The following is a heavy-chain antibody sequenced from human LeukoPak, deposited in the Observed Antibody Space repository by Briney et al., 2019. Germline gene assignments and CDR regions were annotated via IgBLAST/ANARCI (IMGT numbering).Heavy chain of an antibody. CDR1: GGSFSGYY. CDR2: INHSGRI. CDR3: AGSYYYGSGSYYNVNFDY. V-gene: IGHV4-34*01. D-gene: IGHD3-10*01. J-gene: IGHJ4*02. Sequence: SETLSLTCAVYGGSFSGYYWSWIRQPPGKGLEWIGEINHSGRINYNPSLKSRVTISVDTPKNQFSLKLSSVTAADTAVYYCAGSYYYGSGSYYNVNFDYWGQGTLVTVSS.